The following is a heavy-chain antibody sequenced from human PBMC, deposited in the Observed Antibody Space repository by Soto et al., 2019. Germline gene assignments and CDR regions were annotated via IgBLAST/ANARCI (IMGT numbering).Heavy chain of an antibody. CDR2: INHSGST. D-gene: IGHD2-15*01. CDR3: ARGRPLGYCSGGSCCSIEY. J-gene: IGHJ4*02. CDR1: GGSFSGYY. Sequence: QVQLQQWGAGLLKPSETLSLTCAVYGGSFSGYYWSWIRQPPGKGLEWIGEINHSGSTNYNPSLKSRVTISVDTSKNQFSLKLSSVTAADTAVYYCARGRPLGYCSGGSCCSIEYWGQGTLVTVSS. V-gene: IGHV4-34*01.